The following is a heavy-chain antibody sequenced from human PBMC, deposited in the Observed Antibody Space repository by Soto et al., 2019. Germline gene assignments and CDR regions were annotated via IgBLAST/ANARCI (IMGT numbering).Heavy chain of an antibody. CDR1: GYTFTGYY. CDR3: VRDTGILRFLEWFSGMDV. D-gene: IGHD3-3*01. CDR2: INPNSGGT. J-gene: IGHJ6*02. V-gene: IGHV1-2*02. Sequence: ASVKVSCKASGYTFTGYYMHWVRQAPGQGLEWMGWINPNSGGTNYAQKFQGRVTMTRDTSISTAYMELSRLRSDDTAVYYCVRDTGILRFLEWFSGMDVWGQGTTVTVSS.